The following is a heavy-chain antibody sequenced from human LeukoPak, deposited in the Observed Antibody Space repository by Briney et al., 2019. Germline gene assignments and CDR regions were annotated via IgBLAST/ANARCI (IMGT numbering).Heavy chain of an antibody. CDR3: ASWVSSADAVL. J-gene: IGHJ4*02. Sequence: GGSLRLSCAASGFTFSSYAMSWVRQAPGKGLEWVSAISGSGGSTYYADSVKGRFTLSRDDSRNTVYLQLNNLRVEDTAVYSKASWVSSADAVLWGQGTLVTVSS. D-gene: IGHD3-16*01. V-gene: IGHV3-23*01. CDR1: GFTFSSYA. CDR2: ISGSGGST.